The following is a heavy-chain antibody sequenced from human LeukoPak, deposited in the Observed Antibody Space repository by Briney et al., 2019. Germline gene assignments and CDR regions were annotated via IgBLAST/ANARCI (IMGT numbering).Heavy chain of an antibody. CDR2: IIPIFGTA. J-gene: IGHJ4*02. CDR1: GGTFSSYA. CDR3: ARNEEWWSPFDY. Sequence: SVKVSCKASGGTFSSYAISWVRQAPGQGLEWMGRIIPIFGTANYAQKFEGRVTITTDESTSTAYMELSSLRSEDTAVYYCARNEEWWSPFDYWGQGTLVTVSS. V-gene: IGHV1-69*05. D-gene: IGHD2-15*01.